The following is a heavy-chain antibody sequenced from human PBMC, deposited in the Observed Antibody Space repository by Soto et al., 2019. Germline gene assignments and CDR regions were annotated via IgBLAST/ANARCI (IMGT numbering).Heavy chain of an antibody. J-gene: IGHJ4*02. CDR2: IIPIFGTG. D-gene: IGHD1-26*01. Sequence: QVQLVQSGAEVKKPGSSVKVSCKASGGTFGSYGIKWVRQAPGQGLEWMGGIIPIFGTGNYAQKFQGRATITADESTSTVYMELSSLRSDDTAVYYCAREGFSGSSLPYGGQGTLVTVSS. CDR1: GGTFGSYG. CDR3: AREGFSGSSLPY. V-gene: IGHV1-69*01.